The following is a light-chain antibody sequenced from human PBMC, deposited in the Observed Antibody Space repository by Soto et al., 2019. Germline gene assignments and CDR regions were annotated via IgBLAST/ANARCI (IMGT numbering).Light chain of an antibody. CDR3: QQYDDSVRYR. CDR2: ATS. J-gene: IGKJ2*03. CDR1: QSLNTMY. Sequence: EIVLTQSPGTLSLSPGERATLSCRASQSLNTMYSAWYQKKPGQAPRLLIYATSTRATGTPDRFSGSGSETDFTLTITRLEAVDYAVYYCQQYDDSVRYRFGQGTNLDVK. V-gene: IGKV3-20*01.